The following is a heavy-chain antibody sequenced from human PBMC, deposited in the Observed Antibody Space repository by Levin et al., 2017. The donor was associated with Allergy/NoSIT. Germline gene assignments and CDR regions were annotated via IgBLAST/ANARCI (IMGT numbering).Heavy chain of an antibody. CDR3: TRDHRGGGTGYSDY. V-gene: IGHV3-23*01. D-gene: IGHD2-15*01. CDR1: GFTFSSYA. CDR2: ISGSGGTT. J-gene: IGHJ4*02. Sequence: GGSLRLSCAASGFTFSSYAMSWVRQAPGKGLEWVSAISGSGGTTYYADTVKGRFTISRDNSKNTLYLQMNSLRAEDTAVYYCTRDHRGGGTGYSDYWGQGTLVTVSS.